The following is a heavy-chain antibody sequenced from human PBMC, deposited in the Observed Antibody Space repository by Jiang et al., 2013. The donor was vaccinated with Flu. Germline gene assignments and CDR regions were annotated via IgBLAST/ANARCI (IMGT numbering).Heavy chain of an antibody. CDR2: IKEDGSEK. D-gene: IGHD3-10*01. Sequence: GLLQPGGSLRLSCAASGFTFNTYWMSWVRQAPGKGLEWVATIKEDGSEKYYVDSVKGRFTISRDNAKNSVYMQMNSLRAEDTAVYYCASGGGYGSADWGQGTLVTVSS. CDR1: GFTFNTYW. V-gene: IGHV3-7*01. J-gene: IGHJ4*02. CDR3: ASGGGYGSAD.